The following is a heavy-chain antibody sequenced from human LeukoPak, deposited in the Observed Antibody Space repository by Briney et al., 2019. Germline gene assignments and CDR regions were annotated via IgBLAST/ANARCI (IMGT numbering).Heavy chain of an antibody. J-gene: IGHJ4*02. Sequence: GGSLRLSCAASGFTFSSYWMSWVRQAPGKGLEWVANIKQDGSEKYYVDSVKGRFTVSRDNAKNSLYLQMNSLRAKDTAVYYCARAREYSSGWSTGGTGDYWGQGTLVTVSS. V-gene: IGHV3-7*01. CDR1: GFTFSSYW. CDR3: ARAREYSSGWSTGGTGDY. D-gene: IGHD6-19*01. CDR2: IKQDGSEK.